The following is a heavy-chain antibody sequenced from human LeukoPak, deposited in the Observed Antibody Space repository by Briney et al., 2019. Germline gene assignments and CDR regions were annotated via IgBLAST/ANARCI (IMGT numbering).Heavy chain of an antibody. CDR3: TSTSGY. Sequence: GGSLRLSCTASGFTFSNVWMTWVRQAPGRGLEWVGRIKTKTDGGTTDYGAPVRGRFTISRDDSKNTLYLQMNSLKPEDTAVYYCTSTSGYWGQGTLVTVSS. CDR2: IKTKTDGGTT. J-gene: IGHJ4*02. CDR1: GFTFSNVW. V-gene: IGHV3-15*05. D-gene: IGHD3-10*01.